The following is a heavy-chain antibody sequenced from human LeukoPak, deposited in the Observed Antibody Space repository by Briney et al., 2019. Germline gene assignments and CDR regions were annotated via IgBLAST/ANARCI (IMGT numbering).Heavy chain of an antibody. J-gene: IGHJ4*02. D-gene: IGHD2-21*02. V-gene: IGHV3-21*01. Sequence: PGGSLRLSCAASGFTFSSYSMNWVRQAPGKGLECVSSISSSSSYIYYADSVKGRFTISRDNSKNTLYLQMNSLRAEDTAVYYCARGVNCGGDCFWYFDYWGQGTLVTVSS. CDR3: ARGVNCGGDCFWYFDY. CDR2: ISSSSSYI. CDR1: GFTFSSYS.